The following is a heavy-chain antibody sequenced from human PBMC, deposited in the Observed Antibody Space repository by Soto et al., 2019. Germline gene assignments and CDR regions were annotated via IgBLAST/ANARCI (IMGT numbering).Heavy chain of an antibody. V-gene: IGHV3-23*01. Sequence: EVHLLESGGGLVQPGGSLRLSCTASGFTFSSYAMTWVRQAPGRGLEGVSGITASGGRTFYADSVKGRFTISGDNSRSTLYLQMNSLRAEDTAVYYCAKDTRYADYVRWFDSWGQGTLVTVSS. D-gene: IGHD4-17*01. CDR2: ITASGGRT. CDR1: GFTFSSYA. J-gene: IGHJ5*01. CDR3: AKDTRYADYVRWFDS.